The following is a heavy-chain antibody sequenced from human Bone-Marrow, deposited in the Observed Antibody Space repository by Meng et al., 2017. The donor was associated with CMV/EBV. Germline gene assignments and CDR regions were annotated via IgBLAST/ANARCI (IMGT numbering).Heavy chain of an antibody. J-gene: IGHJ5*02. CDR2: ISWDGGST. Sequence: GGSLRLSCAASGFTFDDYTMHWVRQAPGKGLEWVSLISWDGGSTYYADSVKGRFTISRDNSKNSLYLQMNSLRTEDTAVYYCARDTAYYYGSGSYSPWGQGTLVTVS. V-gene: IGHV3-43*01. CDR3: ARDTAYYYGSGSYSP. CDR1: GFTFDDYT. D-gene: IGHD3-10*01.